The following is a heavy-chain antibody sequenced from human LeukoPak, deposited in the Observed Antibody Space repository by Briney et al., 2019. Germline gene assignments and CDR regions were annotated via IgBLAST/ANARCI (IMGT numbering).Heavy chain of an antibody. D-gene: IGHD3-9*01. CDR1: GGSISSGGYY. V-gene: IGHV4-31*03. CDR3: ATVPPLGDILTGPDAFDI. Sequence: SQTLSLTCTVSGGSISSGGYYWSWIRQHPGKGLEWIGYIYYSGSTYYNPSLKSRVTISVDTSKNQFSLKLSSVTAADTAVYYCATVPPLGDILTGPDAFDIWGQGTMVTVSS. J-gene: IGHJ3*02. CDR2: IYYSGST.